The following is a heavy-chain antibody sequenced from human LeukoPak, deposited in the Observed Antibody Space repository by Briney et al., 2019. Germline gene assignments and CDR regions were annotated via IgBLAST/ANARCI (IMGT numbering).Heavy chain of an antibody. Sequence: TGGSLRLSCAASGFTFSSYWMHWVRQTPGKGLVWVSRMNSDGSSTTYADSVEGRFTIFRDNAKNTLYLQMTSLRAEDTAVYYCARGHHYDSSGYPEYFQHWGQGTLVTVSS. V-gene: IGHV3-74*01. CDR2: MNSDGSST. CDR3: ARGHHYDSSGYPEYFQH. D-gene: IGHD3-22*01. J-gene: IGHJ1*01. CDR1: GFTFSSYW.